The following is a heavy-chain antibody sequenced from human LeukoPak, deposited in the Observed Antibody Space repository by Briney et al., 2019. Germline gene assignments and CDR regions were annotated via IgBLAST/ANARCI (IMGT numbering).Heavy chain of an antibody. CDR3: ARALYSNYEDY. Sequence: ASVKVSCKASGYTFTSYYMHWVRQAPGQGLEWMGIINPSGGSTSYAQKFQGGVTMTRDTSTSTVYMELSSLRSEDTAVYYCARALYSNYEDYWGQGTLVTVSS. V-gene: IGHV1-46*01. J-gene: IGHJ4*02. CDR1: GYTFTSYY. D-gene: IGHD4-11*01. CDR2: INPSGGST.